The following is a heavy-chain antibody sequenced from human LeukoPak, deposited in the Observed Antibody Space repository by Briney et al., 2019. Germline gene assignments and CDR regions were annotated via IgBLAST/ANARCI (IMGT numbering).Heavy chain of an antibody. CDR2: FDPEDGET. D-gene: IGHD5-24*01. Sequence: GASVKVSCKVSGYTLTELSMHRVRQAPGKGLEWMGGFDPEDGETIYAQKFQGRVTMTEDTSTDTAYMELSSLRSEDTAVHYCATGPQLWRQDGWFDPWGQGTLVTVSS. CDR3: ATGPQLWRQDGWFDP. V-gene: IGHV1-24*01. J-gene: IGHJ5*02. CDR1: GYTLTELS.